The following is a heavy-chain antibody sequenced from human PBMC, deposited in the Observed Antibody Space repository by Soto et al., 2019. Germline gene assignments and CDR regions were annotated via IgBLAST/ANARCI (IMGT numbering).Heavy chain of an antibody. CDR3: SGPGDYGYYAGAY. J-gene: IGHJ4*02. V-gene: IGHV1-69*01. CDR2: IIPIFGTA. Sequence: QVQLVQSGAEVKKPGSSVKVSCKASGGTFSSYAISWVRQAPGQGLEWMGGIIPIFGTANYAQKFEGRVTITADESTSTAYMELSSLRSEDTAVYYCSGPGDYGYYAGAYWGQGTLVTVSS. D-gene: IGHD4-17*01. CDR1: GGTFSSYA.